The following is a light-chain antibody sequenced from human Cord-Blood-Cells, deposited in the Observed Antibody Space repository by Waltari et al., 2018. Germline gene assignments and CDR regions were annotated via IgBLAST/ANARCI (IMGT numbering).Light chain of an antibody. CDR1: SSDVGSYNL. Sequence: QSALTPTASVSGSPGQSITISCTGTSSDVGSYNLVSWYQHHPGKDPKLMINEGSNRPSGVSNCIPGSKSSTTASVTISGLQAEDEDDYYCCSYAGTSTCSVFGTGTKVTVL. CDR2: EGS. CDR3: CSYAGTSTCSV. V-gene: IGLV2-23*01. J-gene: IGLJ1*01.